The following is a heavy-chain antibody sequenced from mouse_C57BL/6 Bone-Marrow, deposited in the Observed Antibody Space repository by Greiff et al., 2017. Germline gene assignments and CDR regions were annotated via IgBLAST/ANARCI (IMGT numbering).Heavy chain of an antibody. CDR2: INYDGSST. CDR1: GFTFSDYY. J-gene: IGHJ4*01. CDR3: ARGREDYAMDY. D-gene: IGHD3-1*01. V-gene: IGHV5-16*01. Sequence: EVMLVESEGGLVQPGSSMKLSCTASGFTFSDYYMAWVRQVPEKGLEWVANINYDGSSTYYLDSLKSRFIISRDNAKNILYLQMSSLKSEDTATYYCARGREDYAMDYWGQGTSVTVSS.